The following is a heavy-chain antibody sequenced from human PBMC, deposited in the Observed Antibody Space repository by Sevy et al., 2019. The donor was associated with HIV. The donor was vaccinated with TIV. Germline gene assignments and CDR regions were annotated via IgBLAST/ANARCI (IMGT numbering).Heavy chain of an antibody. CDR3: ARRVGEEWLLAFDI. CDR2: ISAYNGNT. V-gene: IGHV1-18*04. Sequence: ASVKVSCKASGYTFTSYGISWVRQAPGQGLEWMGWISAYNGNTNYAQKLQGRVTMAADTSTSKAYMERRSLRSDDTAVYYCARRVGEEWLLAFDIWGQGTMVTVSS. D-gene: IGHD3-3*01. J-gene: IGHJ3*02. CDR1: GYTFTSYG.